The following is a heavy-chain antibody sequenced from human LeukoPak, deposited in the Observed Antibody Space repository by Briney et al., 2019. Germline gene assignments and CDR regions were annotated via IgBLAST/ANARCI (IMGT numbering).Heavy chain of an antibody. V-gene: IGHV1-69*04. CDR1: GYTFTSYA. J-gene: IGHJ5*02. CDR3: ARGYCSSTSCYSSWFDP. Sequence: SVKVSCKASGYTFTSYAISWVRQAPGQGLEWMGRIIPILGIANYAQKFQGRVTITADKSTSTAYMELSSLRSEDTAVYYCARGYCSSTSCYSSWFDPWGQGTLVTVSS. CDR2: IIPILGIA. D-gene: IGHD2-2*02.